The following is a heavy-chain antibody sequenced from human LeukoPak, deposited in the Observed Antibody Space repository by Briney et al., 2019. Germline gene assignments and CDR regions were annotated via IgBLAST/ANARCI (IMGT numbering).Heavy chain of an antibody. V-gene: IGHV3-7*01. CDR1: GFSFSIIW. Sequence: GGSLRLSCAASGFSFSIIWMSWVRQAPGKGLEWVANIKQDGSAKYYVDSVKGRFTISRDNARNSLYLEMNNLRAEDTAIYYCATSYDSSGDNWGQGTLVTVS. D-gene: IGHD3-22*01. CDR3: ATSYDSSGDN. J-gene: IGHJ4*02. CDR2: IKQDGSAK.